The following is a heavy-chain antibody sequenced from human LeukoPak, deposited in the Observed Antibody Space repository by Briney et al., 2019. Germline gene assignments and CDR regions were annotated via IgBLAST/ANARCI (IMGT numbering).Heavy chain of an antibody. V-gene: IGHV1-69*06. CDR3: AREWEPLTDAFDI. CDR1: GGTFSSYA. CDR2: IIPIFGTA. Sequence: SVKVFCKASGGTFSSYAISWVRQAPGQGLEWMGGIIPIFGTANYAQKFQGRVTITADKSTSTAYMELSSLRSEDTAVYYCAREWEPLTDAFDIWGQGTMVTVSS. D-gene: IGHD1-26*01. J-gene: IGHJ3*02.